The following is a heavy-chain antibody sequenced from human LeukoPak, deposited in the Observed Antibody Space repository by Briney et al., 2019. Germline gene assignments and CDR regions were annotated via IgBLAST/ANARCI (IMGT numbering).Heavy chain of an antibody. D-gene: IGHD2-2*01. CDR1: GFTFSSYS. CDR2: ISSSSSYI. CDR3: ARDFIVVVPAAMIYYYGMDV. J-gene: IGHJ6*02. Sequence: GGSLRLSCAASGFTFSSYSMNWVRQAPGKGLEWVSSISSSSSYIYYADSVKGRFTISRDNAKNSLYLQMNSLRAEDTAVYYCARDFIVVVPAAMIYYYGMDVWGQGTTVTVSS. V-gene: IGHV3-21*01.